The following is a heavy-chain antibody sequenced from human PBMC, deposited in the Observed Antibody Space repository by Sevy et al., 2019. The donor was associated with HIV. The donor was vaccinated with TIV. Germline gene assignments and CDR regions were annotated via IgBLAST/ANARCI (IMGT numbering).Heavy chain of an antibody. CDR3: AKDAYYYGSGDAFDI. CDR2: ISWNSGSI. D-gene: IGHD3-10*01. CDR1: GFTFDDYA. V-gene: IGHV3-9*01. Sequence: LSLTCAASGFTFDDYAMHWVRQAPGKGLEWVSGISWNSGSIGYADSVKGRFTISSDNAKNSLYLQMNSLRAEDTALYYCAKDAYYYGSGDAFDIWGQGTMVTVSS. J-gene: IGHJ3*02.